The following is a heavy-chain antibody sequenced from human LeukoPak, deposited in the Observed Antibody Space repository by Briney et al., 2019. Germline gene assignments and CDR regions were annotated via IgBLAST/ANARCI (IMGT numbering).Heavy chain of an antibody. V-gene: IGHV4-39*07. CDR2: IYYSVST. CDR3: ARGGRAVAVPFDY. J-gene: IGHJ4*02. Sequence: SETLSLTCTVSGGSISSSSYYWGWIRQPPGKGLEWIGSIYYSVSTYYNPSLKSRVTISVDTSKNQFSLKLSSVTAADTAVYYCARGGRAVAVPFDYWGQGTLVTVSS. CDR1: GGSISSSSYY. D-gene: IGHD6-19*01.